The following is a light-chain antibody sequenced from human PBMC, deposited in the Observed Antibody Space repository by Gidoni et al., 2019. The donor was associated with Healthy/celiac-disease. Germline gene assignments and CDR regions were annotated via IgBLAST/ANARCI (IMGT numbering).Light chain of an antibody. Sequence: QSVLTQPPSASGAPGRRVTIACTGSSSNIGAGYDVHWYQQLPGTAPKLLIYGNSNRPSGVPDRFSGSKSGTSASLAITGLQAEDEADYYCQSYDSSLSGSVVFGGGTKLTVL. CDR2: GNS. CDR3: QSYDSSLSGSVV. J-gene: IGLJ2*01. CDR1: SSNIGAGYD. V-gene: IGLV1-40*01.